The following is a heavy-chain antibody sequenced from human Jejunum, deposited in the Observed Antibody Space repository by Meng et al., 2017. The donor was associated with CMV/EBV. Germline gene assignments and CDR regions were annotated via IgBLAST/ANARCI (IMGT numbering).Heavy chain of an antibody. CDR3: ARWSQWYYDIYTGYNFYGMAF. CDR1: A. J-gene: IGHJ6*02. D-gene: IGHD3-9*01. CDR2: LTSGGCAT. Sequence: AIPFVRHAPGQALSCVSVLTSGGCATIFAYSVTLRFTISRDTSNHPLYLQMTRLRADDTAVYYCARWSQWYYDIYTGYNFYGMAFWGQGTTVTVSS. V-gene: IGHV3-23*03.